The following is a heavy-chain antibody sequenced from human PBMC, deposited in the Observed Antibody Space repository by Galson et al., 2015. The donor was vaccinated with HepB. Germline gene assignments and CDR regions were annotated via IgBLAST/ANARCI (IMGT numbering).Heavy chain of an antibody. V-gene: IGHV3-30*03. D-gene: IGHD2-15*01. CDR2: ISYDGSNK. Sequence: SLRLSCAASGFTFSSYGMHWVRQAPGKGLEWVAVISYDGSNKYYADSVKGRFTISRDNSKNTLYLQMNSLRAADTAVYYCARRYCSGGSCCLRREHYDYYYMVVWGKGTTVTVSS. CDR1: GFTFSSYG. CDR3: ARRYCSGGSCCLRREHYDYYYMVV. J-gene: IGHJ6*03.